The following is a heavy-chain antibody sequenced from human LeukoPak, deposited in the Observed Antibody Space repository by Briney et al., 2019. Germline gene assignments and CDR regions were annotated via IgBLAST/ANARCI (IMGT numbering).Heavy chain of an antibody. Sequence: GASVKVSCKASGGTFSSYAISWVRQAPGQGLEWMGGIIPIFGTANYAQKFQGRVTITADESTSTAYMELSSLGSEDTAVYYCARGDNRFTTVTTNFDYWGQGTLVTVSS. D-gene: IGHD4-17*01. CDR2: IIPIFGTA. CDR1: GGTFSSYA. J-gene: IGHJ4*02. CDR3: ARGDNRFTTVTTNFDY. V-gene: IGHV1-69*13.